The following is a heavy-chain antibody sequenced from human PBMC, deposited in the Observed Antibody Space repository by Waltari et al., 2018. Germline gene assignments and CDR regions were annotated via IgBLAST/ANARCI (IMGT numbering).Heavy chain of an antibody. CDR2: IYTSGST. CDR3: ARDPGGPGGYSYGHNWFDP. CDR1: GGSISSYY. Sequence: QVQLQESGPGLVKPSETLSLTCTVSGGSISSYYWSWIRPPAGKGLEWIGRIYTSGSTNYNPSLKSRVTMSVDTSKNQFSLKLSSVTAADTAVYYCARDPGGPGGYSYGHNWFDPWGQGTLVTVSS. V-gene: IGHV4-4*07. J-gene: IGHJ5*02. D-gene: IGHD5-18*01.